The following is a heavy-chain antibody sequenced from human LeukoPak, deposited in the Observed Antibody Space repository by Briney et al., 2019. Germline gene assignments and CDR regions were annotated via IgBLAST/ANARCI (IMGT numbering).Heavy chain of an antibody. V-gene: IGHV3-74*01. D-gene: IGHD1-26*01. CDR2: INGDGGTS. J-gene: IGHJ4*02. CDR3: ARSSYQPYFGY. CDR1: GFTFSSYW. Sequence: GGSLRLSSAASGFTFSSYWIHWVRQAPGKGLVWVSRINGDGGTSTYADSVRGRFTISRDNARNTVYLQMNSLRAEDTAVNYCARSSYQPYFGYWGRGTLVTVSS.